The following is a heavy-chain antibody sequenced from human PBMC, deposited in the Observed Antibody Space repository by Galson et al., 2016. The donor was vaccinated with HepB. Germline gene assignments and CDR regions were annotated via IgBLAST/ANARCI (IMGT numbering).Heavy chain of an antibody. D-gene: IGHD2-2*02. Sequence: SLRLSCAASGFTFSSYAMSRVRQAPGKGLVWVSVISGSGASTYYADSVKGRFTISRDNSKNTPYLQVNSLRVEDTAIYYCARGRTTSCNSAFDIWGQGTMVTVSS. V-gene: IGHV3-23*01. CDR2: ISGSGAST. CDR1: GFTFSSYA. J-gene: IGHJ3*02. CDR3: ARGRTTSCNSAFDI.